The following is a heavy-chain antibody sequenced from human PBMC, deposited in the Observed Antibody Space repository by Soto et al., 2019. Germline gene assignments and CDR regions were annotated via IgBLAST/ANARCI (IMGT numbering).Heavy chain of an antibody. CDR1: GFTFSSYA. V-gene: IGHV3-23*01. J-gene: IGHJ5*02. D-gene: IGHD6-13*01. CDR2: ISGSGGST. CDR3: ENPPHIVAAAGVWFDP. Sequence: GGSLRLSCAASGFTFSSYAMSWVRQAPGKGLEWVSAISGSGGSTYYADSVKGRFTISRDNSKNTLYLHMNSLRAEDTAVYYCENPPHIVAAAGVWFDPWGQRTLVTSP.